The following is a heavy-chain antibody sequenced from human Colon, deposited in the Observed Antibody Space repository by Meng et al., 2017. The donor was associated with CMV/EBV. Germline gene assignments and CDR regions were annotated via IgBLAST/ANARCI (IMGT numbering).Heavy chain of an antibody. D-gene: IGHD7-27*01. CDR3: ARDLTGEEDY. V-gene: IGHV4-34*01. CDR2: INTSGRP. J-gene: IGHJ4*02. Sequence: GSLRLSCAVSGGSLGRHYWSWIRQSPGKGLEWIGDINTSGRPNYNPSLKSRVTISIDTSRNQFYLNVNSVTAADTAVYYCARDLTGEEDYWGQGNLVTVSS. CDR1: GGSLGRHY.